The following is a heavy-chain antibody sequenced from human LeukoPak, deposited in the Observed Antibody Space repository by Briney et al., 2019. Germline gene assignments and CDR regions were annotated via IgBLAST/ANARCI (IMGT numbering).Heavy chain of an antibody. CDR3: ARDVGEFDY. V-gene: IGHV4-61*01. CDR2: IYYSGST. D-gene: IGHD3-10*01. CDR1: GGSISSSSYY. Sequence: SETLSLTCTVSGGSISSSSYYWGWIRQPPGKGLEWIGYIYYSGSTNYNPSLKSRVTISVDTSKNQFSLKLSSVTAADTAVYYCARDVGEFDYWGQGTLVTVSS. J-gene: IGHJ4*02.